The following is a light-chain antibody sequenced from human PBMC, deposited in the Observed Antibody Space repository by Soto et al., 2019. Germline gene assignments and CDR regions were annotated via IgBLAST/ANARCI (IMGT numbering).Light chain of an antibody. CDR2: KAS. CDR3: QQYNSFYPT. J-gene: IGKJ2*01. CDR1: QRIFNW. Sequence: DIQMTQSPSTLSASVGDRVTITCRASQRIFNWLAWYQQKPGKAPKLLIQKASNLETGVPSRLSGSGSGTDFTLSISSLQPDDSATYYCQQYNSFYPTFGQGTKVDIK. V-gene: IGKV1-5*03.